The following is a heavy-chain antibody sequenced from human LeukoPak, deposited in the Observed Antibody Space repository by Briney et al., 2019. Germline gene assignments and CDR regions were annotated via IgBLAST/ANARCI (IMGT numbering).Heavy chain of an antibody. CDR1: GYTFTSYG. D-gene: IGHD2-2*01. J-gene: IGHJ4*02. CDR3: ASAEDEYQLLPFDY. Sequence: GASVKLSCKASGYTFTSYGISWVRQAPGQGLEWMGWISAYNGNTNYAQKLQGRVTMTTDTSTNTAYMELRSLRSDDTAVYYCASAEDEYQLLPFDYWGQGTLVTVSS. CDR2: ISAYNGNT. V-gene: IGHV1-18*01.